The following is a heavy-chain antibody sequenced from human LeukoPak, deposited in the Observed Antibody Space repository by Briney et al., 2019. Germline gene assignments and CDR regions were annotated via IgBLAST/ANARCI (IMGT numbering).Heavy chain of an antibody. D-gene: IGHD3-22*01. CDR3: AKEGLNYYDSSGYLY. Sequence: GGSLRLSCAASDFSFITYAMSWVRQAPGKGLEWVSTISSGGDATYYADSVKGRFTISRDNSKNTLYLQMNSLRAEDTAVYYCAKEGLNYYDSSGYLYWGQGTLVTVSS. J-gene: IGHJ4*02. V-gene: IGHV3-23*01. CDR1: DFSFITYA. CDR2: ISSGGDAT.